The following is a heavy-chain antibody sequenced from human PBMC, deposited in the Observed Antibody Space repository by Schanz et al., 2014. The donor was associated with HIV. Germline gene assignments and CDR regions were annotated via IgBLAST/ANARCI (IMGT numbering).Heavy chain of an antibody. J-gene: IGHJ6*02. CDR2: INIMLGKT. V-gene: IGHV1-69*01. CDR1: GGTIRNLG. D-gene: IGHD2-15*01. CDR3: ARTHYSVVSSRAMDA. Sequence: QVQLVQSGAEVKKSGSSVKVSCKASGGTIRNLGITWVRQAPGQGLEWMGVINIMLGKTNYAQKFQGRVSMTADQSTSTAYMEVSSLRSDDTAVYYCARTHYSVVSSRAMDAWGQGTTVSVSS.